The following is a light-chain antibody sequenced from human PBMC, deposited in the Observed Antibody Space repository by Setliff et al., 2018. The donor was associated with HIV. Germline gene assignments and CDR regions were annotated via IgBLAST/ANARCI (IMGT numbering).Light chain of an antibody. V-gene: IGLV2-14*03. CDR3: SSYTTSSTLYV. Sequence: QSALTQPASVSGSPGQSITISCTGISSDVGGYYSVSWYQQHPGKAPKLMIYGVINRPSGVSNCFSGSRSGNTASLTISGLQVEDEADYYCSSYTTSSTLYVFGPGTKVTVL. J-gene: IGLJ1*01. CDR1: SSDVGGYYS. CDR2: GVI.